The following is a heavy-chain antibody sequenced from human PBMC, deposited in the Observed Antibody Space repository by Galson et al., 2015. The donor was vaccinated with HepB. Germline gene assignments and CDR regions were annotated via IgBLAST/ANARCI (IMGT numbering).Heavy chain of an antibody. CDR3: AVHLQGTLIDY. Sequence: SLRLSCAASGFTFSGYAMHWVRHIPGKGLEWVAFIRHDGSDEYYADSVRGRFTISRDNSRNTLYLQMNSLRAEDTAVYYCAVHLQGTLIDYWGQGTLVTVSS. V-gene: IGHV3-30*02. D-gene: IGHD1-14*01. J-gene: IGHJ4*02. CDR1: GFTFSGYA. CDR2: IRHDGSDE.